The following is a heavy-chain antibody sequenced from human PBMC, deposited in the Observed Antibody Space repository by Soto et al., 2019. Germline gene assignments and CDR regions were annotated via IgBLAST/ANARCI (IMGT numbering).Heavy chain of an antibody. CDR2: INPISGGT. D-gene: IGHD3-22*01. V-gene: IGHV1-2*02. J-gene: IGHJ4*02. Sequence: ASVKVSCKASGYTFNGYYIHWVRQAPVQGLEWMGWINPISGGTNYAQKFQGRVTMTRDTYIATVYMDLSRLKSDDTAVYYCARNYYDSSDGDYLEYWGQGTLVTVSS. CDR1: GYTFNGYY. CDR3: ARNYYDSSDGDYLEY.